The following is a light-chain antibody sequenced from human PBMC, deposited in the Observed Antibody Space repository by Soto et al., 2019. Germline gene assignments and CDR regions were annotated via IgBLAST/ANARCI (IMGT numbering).Light chain of an antibody. CDR2: DVS. CDR1: SSDVGGYNY. J-gene: IGLJ2*01. Sequence: QSALTQPASVSGSPGQSITISCTGNSSDVGGYNYVSWYQQHPGKAPKFMIYDVSNRPSGVSNRFSGSKSGNTASLTISGLQTEDEADYYCSSYTSSATLVVFGGGTKLTVL. CDR3: SSYTSSATLVV. V-gene: IGLV2-14*01.